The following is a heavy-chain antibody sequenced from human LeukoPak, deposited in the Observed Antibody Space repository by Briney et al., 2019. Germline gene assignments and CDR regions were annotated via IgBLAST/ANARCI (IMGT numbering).Heavy chain of an antibody. CDR2: IYYSGST. D-gene: IGHD3-10*01. CDR1: GGSISSYY. CDR3: ARDKGRGSADY. V-gene: IGHV4-59*01. Sequence: SSETLSLTCTVSGGSISSYYWSWIRQPPGKGLEWIGYIYYSGSTNYNPSLKSRVTISVDTSKNQFSLKLSSVTAADTAVYYCARDKGRGSADYWGQGTLVTVSS. J-gene: IGHJ4*02.